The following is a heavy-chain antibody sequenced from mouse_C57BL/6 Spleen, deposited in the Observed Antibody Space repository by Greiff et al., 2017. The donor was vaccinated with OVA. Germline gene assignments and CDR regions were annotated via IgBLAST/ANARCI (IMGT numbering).Heavy chain of an antibody. V-gene: IGHV1-50*01. J-gene: IGHJ1*03. CDR3: ARRGGYYWYFDF. CDR2: IDPSDSYT. D-gene: IGHD1-1*02. Sequence: QVQLKQPGAELVKPGASVKLSCKASGYTFTSYWMQWVKQRPGQGLEWIGEIDPSDSYTNYNQKFKGKATLTVDTSSSTAYMQLSSLTSEDSAVYYCARRGGYYWYFDFWGTGTTVTVSS. CDR1: GYTFTSYW.